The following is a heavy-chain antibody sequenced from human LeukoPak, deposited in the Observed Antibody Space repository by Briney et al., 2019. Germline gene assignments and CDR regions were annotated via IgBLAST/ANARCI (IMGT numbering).Heavy chain of an antibody. CDR2: ISTGGGST. D-gene: IGHD2-15*01. V-gene: IGHV3-23*01. CDR1: GFTFSSYW. Sequence: GGSLRLSCAASGFTFSSYWMSWVRQAPGKGLEWVSGISTGGGSTYYADSVKGRFTISRDNSKNTLYLQMNSLRAEDTAVYYCVKDRYSGQYYFDYWGQGTLVTVSS. CDR3: VKDRYSGQYYFDY. J-gene: IGHJ4*02.